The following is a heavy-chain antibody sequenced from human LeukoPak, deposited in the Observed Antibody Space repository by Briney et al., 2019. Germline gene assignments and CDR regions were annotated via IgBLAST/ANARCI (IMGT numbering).Heavy chain of an antibody. D-gene: IGHD3-16*02. CDR1: GGSISSANW. CDR2: IYHSGST. Sequence: SGTLSLTCAVSGGSISSANWWNWVRQPPGKGLEWIGEIYHSGSTSYNPSLRSRVTISVDTSNNQFSLNLSSVTAADTAVYYCARCRYDYVWGSYPNWFDPWGQGTLVTVSS. CDR3: ARCRYDYVWGSYPNWFDP. V-gene: IGHV4-4*02. J-gene: IGHJ5*02.